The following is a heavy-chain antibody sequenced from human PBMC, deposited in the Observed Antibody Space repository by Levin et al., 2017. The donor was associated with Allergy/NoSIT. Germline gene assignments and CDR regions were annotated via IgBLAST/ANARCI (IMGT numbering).Heavy chain of an antibody. D-gene: IGHD6-19*01. V-gene: IGHV4-39*01. Sequence: GSLRLSCTVSGGSIHSTTYYWSWIRQPPGKGLEWIGRIYFSGSAYYNPSLKSRVAISVDTSENKFSLKLDSVTAADTAVYYCARRGQWLEFDYWGQGTLVTVSS. CDR3: ARRGQWLEFDY. CDR1: GGSIHSTTYY. J-gene: IGHJ4*02. CDR2: IYFSGSA.